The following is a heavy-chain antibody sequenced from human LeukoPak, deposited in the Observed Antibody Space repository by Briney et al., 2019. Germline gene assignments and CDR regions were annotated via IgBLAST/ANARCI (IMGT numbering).Heavy chain of an antibody. CDR3: ARGSHGYYYGIDV. CDR1: GGSISSYY. J-gene: IGHJ6*02. CDR2: IYYSGST. V-gene: IGHV4-59*01. D-gene: IGHD1-26*01. Sequence: SETLSLTCTVSGGSISSYYWSWIRQPPGKGLEWIGYIYYSGSTNYNPSLKSRVTMSVETSKKQFSLKLSSVIAADTAVYYCARGSHGYYYGIDVWGQGTTVTVSS.